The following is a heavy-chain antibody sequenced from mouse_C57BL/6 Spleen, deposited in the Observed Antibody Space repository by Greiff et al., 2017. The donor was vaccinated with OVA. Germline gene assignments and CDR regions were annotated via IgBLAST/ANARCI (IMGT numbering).Heavy chain of an antibody. CDR3: ARCPLSTTVDLWYFDV. Sequence: VQLQESGAELARPGASVKLSCKASGYTFTSYGISWVKQRTGQGLEWIGEIYPRSGNTYYNEKFKGKATLTADKSSSTAYMELRSLTSEDSAVYFCARCPLSTTVDLWYFDVWGTGTTVTVSS. V-gene: IGHV1-81*01. CDR1: GYTFTSYG. J-gene: IGHJ1*03. D-gene: IGHD1-1*01. CDR2: IYPRSGNT.